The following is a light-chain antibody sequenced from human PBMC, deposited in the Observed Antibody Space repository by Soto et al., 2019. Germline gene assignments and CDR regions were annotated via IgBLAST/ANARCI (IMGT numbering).Light chain of an antibody. CDR1: QSVSNNY. CDR3: QQYGSSPYS. J-gene: IGKJ2*01. Sequence: EIVLTQSPGTLSLSPGERATLSCRTSQSVSNNYLAWYQQKPGQAPRLLIYVTSSRATGIPDRFSGSGSGTDFTLTISILEPEDFAVYYCQQYGSSPYSFGQGTKREIK. CDR2: VTS. V-gene: IGKV3-20*01.